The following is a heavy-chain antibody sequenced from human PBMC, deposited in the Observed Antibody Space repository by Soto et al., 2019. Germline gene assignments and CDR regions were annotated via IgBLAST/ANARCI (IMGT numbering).Heavy chain of an antibody. CDR2: ISYDGSNK. J-gene: IGHJ4*02. V-gene: IGHV3-30-3*01. Sequence: QVQLVESGGGVVQPGRSLRLSCAASGFTFSSYAMHWVRQAPGKGLEWVAVISYDGSNKYYADSVKGRFTISRDNSKNTLYLQMNSLRAGDTAVYYCARCACRDGYNPPGDYWGQGTLVTVSS. D-gene: IGHD5-12*01. CDR3: ARCACRDGYNPPGDY. CDR1: GFTFSSYA.